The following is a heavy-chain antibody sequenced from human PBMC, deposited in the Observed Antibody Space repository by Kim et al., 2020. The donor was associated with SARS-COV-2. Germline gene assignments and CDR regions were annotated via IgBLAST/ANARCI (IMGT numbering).Heavy chain of an antibody. CDR2: IIPILGIA. V-gene: IGHV1-69*04. Sequence: SVKVSCKASGGTFSSYAISWVRQAPGQGLEWMGRIIPILGIANYAQKFQGRVTITADKSTSTAYMELSSLRSEDTAVYYCARVTTSWGMDVWGQGTTVTVSS. J-gene: IGHJ6*02. CDR1: GGTFSSYA. D-gene: IGHD4-4*01. CDR3: ARVTTSWGMDV.